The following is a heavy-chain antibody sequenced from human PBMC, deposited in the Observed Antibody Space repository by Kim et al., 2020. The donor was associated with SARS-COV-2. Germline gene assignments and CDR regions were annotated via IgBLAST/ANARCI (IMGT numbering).Heavy chain of an antibody. D-gene: IGHD3-10*01. J-gene: IGHJ6*02. V-gene: IGHV3-30*07. Sequence: YAEPVKVRFTISRENSKNTLYLQMNTLRAEDTAVYYCARTLVLSGYYGMDVWGQGTTVTVSS. CDR3: ARTLVLSGYYGMDV.